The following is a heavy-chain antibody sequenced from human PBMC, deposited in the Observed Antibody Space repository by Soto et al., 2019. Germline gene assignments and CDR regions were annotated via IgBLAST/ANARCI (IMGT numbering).Heavy chain of an antibody. Sequence: SGPTLVNPTQTLTLTCTFSGFSLSTSGVGVGWIRQPPGKALEWLALIYWDDDKRYSPSLKSRLTITKDTSKNQVVLTMTNMDPVDTATYYCAHKLDRTFYDFWGGYSGGLSFAYRGQGTLVTVTS. CDR3: AHKLDRTFYDFWGGYSGGLSFAY. D-gene: IGHD3-3*01. V-gene: IGHV2-5*02. J-gene: IGHJ4*02. CDR1: GFSLSTSGVG. CDR2: IYWDDDK.